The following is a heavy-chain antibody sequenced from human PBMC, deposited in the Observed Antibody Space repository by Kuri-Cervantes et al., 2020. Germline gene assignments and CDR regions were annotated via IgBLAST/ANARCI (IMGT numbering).Heavy chain of an antibody. CDR2: ISTSSSYI. CDR1: GFIFSSYS. V-gene: IGHV3-21*04. CDR3: ARARRYSSGPPWGH. Sequence: GESLKISCAASGFIFSSYSMNWVRQAPGKGLEWVSSISTSSSYISYADSVKGRFTISRDNAKNSLYLQVNSLRVEDTAVYYCARARRYSSGPPWGHWGQGTLVTVSS. J-gene: IGHJ1*01. D-gene: IGHD6-19*01.